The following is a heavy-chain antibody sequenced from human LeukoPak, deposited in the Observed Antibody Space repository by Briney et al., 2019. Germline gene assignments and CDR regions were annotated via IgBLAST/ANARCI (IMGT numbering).Heavy chain of an antibody. V-gene: IGHV7-4-1*02. CDR2: INTNTGNP. Sequence: ASVTVSCKASGYTFTSYGISWVQQAPGQGLEWMGWINTNTGNPTYAQGFTGRFVFSLDNSVSTAYLQISSLKAEDTAVYYCASHGSSGYSHLDYWGQGTLVTVSS. D-gene: IGHD3-22*01. CDR3: ASHGSSGYSHLDY. CDR1: GYTFTSYG. J-gene: IGHJ4*02.